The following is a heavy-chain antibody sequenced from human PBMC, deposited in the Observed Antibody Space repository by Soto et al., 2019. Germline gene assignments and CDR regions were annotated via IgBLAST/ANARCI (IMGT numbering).Heavy chain of an antibody. CDR1: GGSVSSGSYY. D-gene: IGHD1-26*01. J-gene: IGHJ6*02. CDR2: IYYSGST. Sequence: SETLSLTCTVSGGSVSSGSYYWSWIRQPPGKGLEWIGYIYYSGSTNYNPSLKSRVTISVDTSKNQFSLKLSSVTAADTAVYYCARDAESGVYYYYGMDVWGQGTTVTVSS. V-gene: IGHV4-61*01. CDR3: ARDAESGVYYYYGMDV.